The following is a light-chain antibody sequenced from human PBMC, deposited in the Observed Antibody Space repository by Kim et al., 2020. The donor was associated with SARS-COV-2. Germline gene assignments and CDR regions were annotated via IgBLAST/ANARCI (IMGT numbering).Light chain of an antibody. V-gene: IGKV3-20*01. CDR2: GAA. Sequence: WSPGERATLSCRASQSVSSSYLAWYQLKPGQAPRLLNYGAASRATGIPDRFSGSGYGTDFTLTISRLEPEDFAVYYCQQYGYSLSFGGGTKVDIK. CDR1: QSVSSSY. J-gene: IGKJ4*01. CDR3: QQYGYSLS.